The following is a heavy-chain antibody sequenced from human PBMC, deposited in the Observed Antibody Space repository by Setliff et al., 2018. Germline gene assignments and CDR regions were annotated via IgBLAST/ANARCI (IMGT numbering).Heavy chain of an antibody. CDR2: IYTSGST. CDR3: ASYRQDVNY. D-gene: IGHD4-4*01. Sequence: SSETLSLTCTVSGGSISSGSYYWSWIRQPAGKGLEWIGHIYTSGSTNYNPSLKSRVTISVDTSKNQFSLKLSSVTAADTAVDYCASYRQDVNYWGQGTLVTVSS. V-gene: IGHV4-61*09. J-gene: IGHJ4*02. CDR1: GGSISSGSYY.